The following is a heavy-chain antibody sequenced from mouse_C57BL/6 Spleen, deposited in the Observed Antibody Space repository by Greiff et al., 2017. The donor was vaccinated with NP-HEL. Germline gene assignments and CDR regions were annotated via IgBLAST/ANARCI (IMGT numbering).Heavy chain of an antibody. D-gene: IGHD2-14*01. J-gene: IGHJ1*03. CDR2: IDPSDSYT. CDR1: GYTFTSYW. V-gene: IGHV1-50*01. CDR3: ARIGWPGNWYFDV. Sequence: QVQLQQPGAELVKPGASVKLSCKASGYTFTSYWMQWVKQRPGQGLEWIGEIDPSDSYTNYNQKFKGKATLTVDTSSSTAYMQLSSLTSEDSAVYYCARIGWPGNWYFDVWGTGTTVTVSS.